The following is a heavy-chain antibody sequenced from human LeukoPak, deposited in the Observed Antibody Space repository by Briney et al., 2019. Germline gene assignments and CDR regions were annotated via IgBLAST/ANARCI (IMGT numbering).Heavy chain of an antibody. CDR2: MNPNSGNT. CDR1: GYTFTSYD. Sequence: ASVKVSCRASGYTFTSYDINWVRQATGQGLEWMGWMNPNSGNTGYAQKFQGRVTMTRNTSISTAYMELSSLRSEDTAVYYCARGRWSSGYYSSFDYWGQGTLVTVSS. J-gene: IGHJ4*02. D-gene: IGHD3-22*01. V-gene: IGHV1-8*01. CDR3: ARGRWSSGYYSSFDY.